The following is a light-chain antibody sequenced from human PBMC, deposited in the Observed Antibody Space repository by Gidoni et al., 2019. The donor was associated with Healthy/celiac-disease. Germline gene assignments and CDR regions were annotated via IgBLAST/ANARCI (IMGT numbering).Light chain of an antibody. V-gene: IGLV7-46*01. CDR2: DTS. Sequence: QAVVTQEPSLTVSPGGTVTRPCGSSTGAVTSGHYPYWFQQKPGQAPRTLIYDTSNKHSWTPARFSGSLLGGKAALTLSGAQPEDEAEYYCLLSYSGARPVVFGGGTKLTVL. CDR3: LLSYSGARPVV. J-gene: IGLJ2*01. CDR1: TGAVTSGHY.